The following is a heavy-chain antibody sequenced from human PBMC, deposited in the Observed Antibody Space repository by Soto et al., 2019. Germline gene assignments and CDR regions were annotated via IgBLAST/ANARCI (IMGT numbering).Heavy chain of an antibody. J-gene: IGHJ5*02. CDR3: ARAPSPWGNCSGGSCYSGNNWFDP. D-gene: IGHD2-15*01. V-gene: IGHV1-18*01. CDR1: GYTFTSCG. Sequence: ASVKVSCKASGYTFTSCGISWVRQAPGQGLEWMGWISAYNGNTNYAQKLQGRVTMTTDTSTSTAYMELRSLRSDDTAVYYCARAPSPWGNCSGGSCYSGNNWFDPWGQGTLVTVS. CDR2: ISAYNGNT.